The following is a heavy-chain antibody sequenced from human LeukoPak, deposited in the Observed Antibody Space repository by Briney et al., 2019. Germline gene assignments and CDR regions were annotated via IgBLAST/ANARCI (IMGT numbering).Heavy chain of an antibody. CDR1: GFTFSSYA. CDR2: ISGSGGST. V-gene: IGHV3-23*01. J-gene: IGHJ4*02. CDR3: AKARGWYYFDY. D-gene: IGHD6-19*01. Sequence: AGSLRLSCAASGFTFSSYAMSRVRQAPGKRLEWVSAISGSGGSTYYADSVKGRFTISRDNSKNTLYLQMNSLRAEDTAVYYCAKARGWYYFDYWGQGTLVTVSS.